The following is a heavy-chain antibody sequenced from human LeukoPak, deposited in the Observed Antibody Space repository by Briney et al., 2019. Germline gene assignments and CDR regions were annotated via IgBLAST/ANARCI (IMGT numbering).Heavy chain of an antibody. CDR2: ISGSGSST. D-gene: IGHD3-3*01. J-gene: IGHJ4*02. V-gene: IGHV3-23*01. CDR3: AKTDDRTRFLEWLSPYYFDC. CDR1: GFTFSSYA. Sequence: AGGSLRLSCAASGFTFSSYAMSWVRQAPGLGLEWVSAISGSGSSTYYADSVKGRFTISRDNSKNTLYLQMNSLRAEDTAVYYCAKTDDRTRFLEWLSPYYFDCWGQGTLVTVSS.